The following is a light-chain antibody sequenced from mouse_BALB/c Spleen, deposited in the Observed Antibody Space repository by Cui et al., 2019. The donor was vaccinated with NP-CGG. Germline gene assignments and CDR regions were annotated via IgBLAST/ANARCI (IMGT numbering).Light chain of an antibody. CDR1: TGTVITSNY. CDR3: ALWYTNHWV. CDR2: GTN. J-gene: IGLJ1*01. Sequence: QAVVTQESALTTSPGETVTLTCRSSTGTVITSNYANWVQEKPDHVFTGLIGGTNNRVPGVPARFSGSLIEDKAALTITGAQTEDEAIYFCALWYTNHWVFGGGTKLTVL. V-gene: IGLV1*01.